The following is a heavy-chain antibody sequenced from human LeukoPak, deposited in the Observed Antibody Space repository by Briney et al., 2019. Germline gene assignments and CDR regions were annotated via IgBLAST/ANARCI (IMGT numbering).Heavy chain of an antibody. J-gene: IGHJ4*02. CDR1: GGTFSSYA. Sequence: AVKVSCKASGGTFSSYAISWVRHAPGQGLEWMGRIIPILGIANYAQKFQGRVTITADKSTSTAYMELSSLRSEDTAGYYCASRYSGSYRPFDYWGQGTLVTVSS. V-gene: IGHV1-69*04. CDR2: IIPILGIA. CDR3: ASRYSGSYRPFDY. D-gene: IGHD1-26*01.